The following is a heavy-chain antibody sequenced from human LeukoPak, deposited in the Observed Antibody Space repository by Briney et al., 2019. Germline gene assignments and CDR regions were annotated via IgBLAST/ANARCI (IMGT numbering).Heavy chain of an antibody. CDR2: IYYSGST. D-gene: IGHD6-13*01. J-gene: IGHJ3*02. CDR3: ARDHIAAAGISDAFDI. Sequence: SETLSLTCTVSGGSISSGDYYWSWIRQPPGKGLEWTGYIYYSGSTYYNPSLKSRVTISVDTSKNQFSLKLSSVTAADTAVYYCARDHIAAAGISDAFDIWGQGTMVTVSS. CDR1: GGSISSGDYY. V-gene: IGHV4-30-4*08.